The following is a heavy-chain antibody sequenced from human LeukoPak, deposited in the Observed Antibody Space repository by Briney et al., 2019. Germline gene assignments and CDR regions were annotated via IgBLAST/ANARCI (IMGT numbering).Heavy chain of an antibody. Sequence: GGSLRLSCAASGCTFSSYGMHWVRQAPGKGLEWVAFTRYDGSNKYYADSVKGRFTISRDNSKNTLYLQMNSLRAEDTAVYYCAKDSVDRYSSYNLGYWGQGTLVTVSS. D-gene: IGHD6-13*01. CDR3: AKDSVDRYSSYNLGY. CDR1: GCTFSSYG. V-gene: IGHV3-30*02. J-gene: IGHJ4*02. CDR2: TRYDGSNK.